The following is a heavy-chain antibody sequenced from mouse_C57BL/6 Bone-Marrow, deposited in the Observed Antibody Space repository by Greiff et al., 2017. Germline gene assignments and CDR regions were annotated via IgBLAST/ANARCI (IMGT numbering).Heavy chain of an antibody. CDR1: GYTFTSYG. D-gene: IGHD2-4*01. CDR2: IYPRSGNT. V-gene: IGHV1-81*01. J-gene: IGHJ1*03. Sequence: QVQLKQSGAELARPGASVKLSCKASGYTFTSYGISWVKQRTGQGLEWIGEIYPRSGNTYYNEKFKGKATLTADKSSSTAYMELRSLTSEDSAVYFCARWGTYYDYDGRKWYFDVWGTGTTVTVSS. CDR3: ARWGTYYDYDGRKWYFDV.